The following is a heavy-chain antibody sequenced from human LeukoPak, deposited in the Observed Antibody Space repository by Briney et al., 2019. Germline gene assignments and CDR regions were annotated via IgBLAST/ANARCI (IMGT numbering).Heavy chain of an antibody. J-gene: IGHJ4*03. V-gene: IGHV3-21*01. D-gene: IGHD1-26*01. CDR3: TRDPAYYLRYGYFDY. Sequence: GGSLRLSCSASGFISSTSAMNWVRQAPGKGLEWVSSINSVGSHIYYRDSVKGRFTISRDNAKNSVYLQMNNLRAADTALYYCTRDPAYYLRYGYFDYWGQGILVTVSS. CDR1: GFISSTSA. CDR2: INSVGSHI.